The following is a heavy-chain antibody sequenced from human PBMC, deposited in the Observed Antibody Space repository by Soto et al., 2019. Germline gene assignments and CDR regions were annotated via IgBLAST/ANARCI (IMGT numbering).Heavy chain of an antibody. J-gene: IGHJ3*02. CDR3: ARAMITFGGVIVLDAFDI. Sequence: PGGSLRLSCAASGFTFSSYSMNWVRQAPGKGLEWVSSISSSSSYIYYADSVKGRFTISRDNAKNSLYLQMNSLRAEDTAVYYCARAMITFGGVIVLDAFDIWGQGTMVTVSS. V-gene: IGHV3-21*01. D-gene: IGHD3-16*02. CDR2: ISSSSSYI. CDR1: GFTFSSYS.